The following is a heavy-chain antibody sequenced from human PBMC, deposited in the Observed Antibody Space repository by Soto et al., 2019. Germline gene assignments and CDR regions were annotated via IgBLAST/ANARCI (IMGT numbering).Heavy chain of an antibody. D-gene: IGHD3-3*01. Sequence: ASVKVSCKASGYTFTSYYMHCVRQAPGQGLEWMGIINPSGGSTSYAQKFQGRVTMTRDTSTSTVYMELSSLRSEDTAVYYCARDPLPMEWLLSSGWFDPWGQGTLVTVSS. J-gene: IGHJ5*02. V-gene: IGHV1-46*01. CDR2: INPSGGST. CDR3: ARDPLPMEWLLSSGWFDP. CDR1: GYTFTSYY.